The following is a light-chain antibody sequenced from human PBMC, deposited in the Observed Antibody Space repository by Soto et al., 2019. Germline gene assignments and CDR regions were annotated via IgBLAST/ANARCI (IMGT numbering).Light chain of an antibody. Sequence: EIVLTQSPGTLSLSPGERATLFCRASQGVSRSYFAWYQQKPGQAPRLLIYAASSRATGVPDRFSGSGSGTDFTLTISRLEPEDFALYYCQQYGSSPWTFGQGTKVEIK. CDR1: QGVSRSY. CDR2: AAS. J-gene: IGKJ1*01. V-gene: IGKV3-20*01. CDR3: QQYGSSPWT.